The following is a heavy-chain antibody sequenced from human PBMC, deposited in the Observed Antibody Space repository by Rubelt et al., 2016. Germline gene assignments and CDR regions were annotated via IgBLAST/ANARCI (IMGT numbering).Heavy chain of an antibody. CDR3: ARKLELGWFDP. D-gene: IGHD1-7*01. V-gene: IGHV3-21*01. CDR2: ISSSSSYI. Sequence: GGGLVQPGGSLRLSCAASGFTLSSFSMNWVRQAPGKGLEWVSSISSSSSYIYYADSVKGRFTISRDNAKNSLYLQMNSLRAEDTAVYYCARKLELGWFDPWGQGTLVTVSS. CDR1: GFTLSSFS. J-gene: IGHJ5*02.